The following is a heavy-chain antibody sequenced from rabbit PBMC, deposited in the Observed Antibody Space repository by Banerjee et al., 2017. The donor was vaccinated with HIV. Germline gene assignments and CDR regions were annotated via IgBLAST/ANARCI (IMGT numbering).Heavy chain of an antibody. CDR1: GFSFSDSYH. CDR2: IYAGSSATA. D-gene: IGHD7-1*01. J-gene: IGHJ4*01. V-gene: IGHV1S40*01. CDR3: ARTAGYTNGGWYFNL. Sequence: QSLEESGGDLVKPGASLTLTCTASGFSFSDSYHMCWVRQAPGKGPEWIACIYAGSSATASYASWAKGRFTISKTSSTTVTLQMTSLTAADTATYFCARTAGYTNGGWYFNLWGPGTLVTVS.